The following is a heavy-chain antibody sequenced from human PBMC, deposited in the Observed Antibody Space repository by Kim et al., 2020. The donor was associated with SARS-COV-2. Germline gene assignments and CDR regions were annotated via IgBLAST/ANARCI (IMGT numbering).Heavy chain of an antibody. D-gene: IGHD3-22*01. J-gene: IGHJ3*02. CDR3: ARRSLGYYDSSGPQAAFDI. CDR2: IYYSGST. V-gene: IGHV4-59*01. CDR1: GGSISSYY. Sequence: SETLSLTCTVSGGSISSYYWSWIRQPAGKGLEWMGYIYYSGSTNYNPSLKSRVTISVDTSKNQFSLKPSSVTAADTAVYYCARRSLGYYDSSGPQAAFDIWGQATMVTISS.